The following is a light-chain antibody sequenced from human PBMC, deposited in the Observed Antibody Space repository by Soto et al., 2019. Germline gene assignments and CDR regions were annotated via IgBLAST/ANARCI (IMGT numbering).Light chain of an antibody. Sequence: DIQMTQSPSTLSASIGDRVTITCRASQRITNWLVWYQQKPGKAPKLLIYKASSLQSGASSRFSGSGSGTEFTLTITSLQPDDVATYYCQQYNSYPYTFGQGTQLAIK. CDR1: QRITNW. CDR2: KAS. J-gene: IGKJ2*01. V-gene: IGKV1-5*03. CDR3: QQYNSYPYT.